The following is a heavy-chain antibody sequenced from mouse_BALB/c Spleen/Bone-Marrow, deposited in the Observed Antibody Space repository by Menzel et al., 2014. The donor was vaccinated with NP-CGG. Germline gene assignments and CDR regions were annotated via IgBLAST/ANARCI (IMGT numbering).Heavy chain of an antibody. CDR2: IDPSDSYT. CDR1: GYTFTSYW. D-gene: IGHD2-1*01. CDR3: TRSRDYGNSFAY. J-gene: IGHJ3*01. V-gene: IGHV1S127*01. Sequence: QVQLQQSGAELVKPGASVKMSCKASGYTFTSYWMHWVKQRPGQGLEWIGVIDPSDSYTSYNQKFKGKATLTVDTSSSTAYMQLSSLTSEDSAVYYCTRSRDYGNSFAYRGQGTLVTVSA.